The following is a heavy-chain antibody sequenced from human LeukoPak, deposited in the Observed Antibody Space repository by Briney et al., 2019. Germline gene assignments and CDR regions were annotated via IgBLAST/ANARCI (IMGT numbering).Heavy chain of an antibody. CDR3: ARHSSMPHTGFDY. D-gene: IGHD2/OR15-2a*01. Sequence: PSETLSLTCSVSGGSMTGSTYYWGWIRQPPGKGLEWIGSIYYSGRNYYNPSLQSRVNISVDTSTNQFSLNVSSVTAADSGIYYCARHSSMPHTGFDYWGQGTLVTVSS. J-gene: IGHJ4*02. CDR2: IYYSGRN. V-gene: IGHV4-39*01. CDR1: GGSMTGSTYY.